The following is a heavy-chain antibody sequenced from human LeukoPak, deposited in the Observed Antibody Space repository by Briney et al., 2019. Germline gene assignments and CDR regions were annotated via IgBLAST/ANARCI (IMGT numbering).Heavy chain of an antibody. CDR3: GRAVYCTNGVCYMPYYYYMDV. CDR1: GYTFTDYG. J-gene: IGHJ6*03. Sequence: GASVKVSCKASGYTFTDYGISWVRQAPGQGLEWMGWISLYNGNTKFAQKFQGRVTMTTDTSTSTAYMELRSLRSNDTAIYYCGRAVYCTNGVCYMPYYYYMDVWGKGTTVTVSS. D-gene: IGHD2-8*01. V-gene: IGHV1-18*01. CDR2: ISLYNGNT.